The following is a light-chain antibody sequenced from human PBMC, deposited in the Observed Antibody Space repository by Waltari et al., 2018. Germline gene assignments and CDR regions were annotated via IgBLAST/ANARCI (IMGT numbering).Light chain of an antibody. CDR3: QQSDTFFALT. CDR2: AAS. Sequence: DIQMTQSPSSLSASVGDRVTITCRASQNINIFLSWYQQRPGRAPRLLIYAASSLHSGVPSRFSGSGSGTDFTLTIASLQPEDFATYYCQQSDTFFALTFGGGTNVEI. CDR1: QNINIF. V-gene: IGKV1-39*01. J-gene: IGKJ4*01.